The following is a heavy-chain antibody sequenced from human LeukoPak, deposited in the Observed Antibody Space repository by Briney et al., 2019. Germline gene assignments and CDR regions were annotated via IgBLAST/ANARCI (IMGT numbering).Heavy chain of an antibody. CDR1: GFSFSTSV. V-gene: IGHV3-74*01. J-gene: IGHJ5*02. D-gene: IGHD6-13*01. CDR3: ARESGIAAALDL. Sequence: GGSLRLSCEASGFSFSTSVLTWVRQAPGKGLVWVSRINTDGSSTSYADSVKGRFTISRDNAKNTLYLQMNSLRAEDTAVYYCARESGIAAALDLWGQGTLVTVSS. CDR2: INTDGSST.